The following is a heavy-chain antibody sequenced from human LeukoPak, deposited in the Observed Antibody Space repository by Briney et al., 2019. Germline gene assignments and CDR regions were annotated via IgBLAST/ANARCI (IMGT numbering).Heavy chain of an antibody. J-gene: IGHJ4*02. Sequence: SQTLSLTCTASGGSIISGAYSWSWIRQPPGKGLEWVGYIFHSGNTYYNPSLKSRVSISVDTSKNQFSLRLTSVTAADTGTYYCATFAYSTYGFDYWGQGILVTVSS. CDR1: GGSIISGAYS. CDR3: ATFAYSTYGFDY. V-gene: IGHV4-30-2*01. D-gene: IGHD2/OR15-2a*01. CDR2: IFHSGNT.